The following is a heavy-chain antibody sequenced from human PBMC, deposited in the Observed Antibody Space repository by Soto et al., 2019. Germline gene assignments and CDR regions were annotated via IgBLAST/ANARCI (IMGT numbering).Heavy chain of an antibody. CDR2: ISSSSSYI. J-gene: IGHJ6*02. Sequence: GGSLRLSCAASGFTFSSYSMNWVRQAPGKGLEWVSSISSSSSYIYYADSVKGRFTISRDNAKNSLYLQMNGLRAEDTAVYYCARDTYYYGSGSYPGHYYYYYGMDVWGQGTTVTVSS. CDR3: ARDTYYYGSGSYPGHYYYYYGMDV. V-gene: IGHV3-21*01. D-gene: IGHD3-10*01. CDR1: GFTFSSYS.